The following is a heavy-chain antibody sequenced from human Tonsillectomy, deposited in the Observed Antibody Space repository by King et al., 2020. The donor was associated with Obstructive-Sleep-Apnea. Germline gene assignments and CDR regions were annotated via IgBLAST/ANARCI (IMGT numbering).Heavy chain of an antibody. CDR3: SGPGVYYFDY. Sequence: QLVQSGPEVKKPGTSVKVSCKASGLTFSRSAVQWVRQARGQRLEWIGWIVLGSGNTHYAQKFQERVRLTRDMSTSTTSMEWSSLRAEDTAVYFCSGPGVYYFDYWGQGTLVTVSS. D-gene: IGHD3-16*01. J-gene: IGHJ4*02. CDR1: GLTFSRSA. V-gene: IGHV1-58*01. CDR2: IVLGSGNT.